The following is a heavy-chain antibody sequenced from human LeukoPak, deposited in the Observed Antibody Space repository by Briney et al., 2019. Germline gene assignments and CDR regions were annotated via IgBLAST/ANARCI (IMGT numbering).Heavy chain of an antibody. CDR2: LSDAGRVT. D-gene: IGHD1-1*01. V-gene: IGHV3-30*04. J-gene: IGHJ4*02. Sequence: PGGSLRLSCAASGFTLTSDAVHWVRQAPGKGLEWVAVLSDAGRVTLYSDSVKGRFTVSRDNPNNTLFLQMNSLRAEDSAVYYCARDIRGYIQSDGYFDYWGRGTLVTVSS. CDR3: ARDIRGYIQSDGYFDY. CDR1: GFTLTSDA.